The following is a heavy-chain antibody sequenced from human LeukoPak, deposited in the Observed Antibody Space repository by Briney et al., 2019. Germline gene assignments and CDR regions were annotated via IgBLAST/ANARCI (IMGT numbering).Heavy chain of an antibody. J-gene: IGHJ4*02. V-gene: IGHV4-34*01. CDR1: GGSFSGYY. CDR2: ISHSGSA. D-gene: IGHD4-11*01. CDR3: ARGQGTVTTH. Sequence: SETLSLTCAVSGGSFSGYYGTWIRQPPGKGLEWIGEISHSGSANYNPSLMSRVTISLDTSKNHFSLNLSSVTAADTAVYYCARGQGTVTTHWGQGTLVTVSS.